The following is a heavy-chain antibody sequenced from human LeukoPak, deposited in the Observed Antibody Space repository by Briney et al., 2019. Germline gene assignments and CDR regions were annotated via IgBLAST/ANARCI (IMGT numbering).Heavy chain of an antibody. J-gene: IGHJ4*02. D-gene: IGHD3-10*01. CDR3: ARDSRGWTHDY. V-gene: IGHV3-21*01. CDR2: ISASRSYI. Sequence: GGSLRLSCAASGFTFSSYSMNWVRQAPGKGLEWVSSISASRSYIYYADSVKGRFTISRDNAKNTLYLQMNSLRAEDTAVYYCARDSRGWTHDYWGQGTLVTVSS. CDR1: GFTFSSYS.